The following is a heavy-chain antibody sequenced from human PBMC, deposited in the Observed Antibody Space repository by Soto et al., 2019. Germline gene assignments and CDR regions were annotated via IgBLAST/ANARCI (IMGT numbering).Heavy chain of an antibody. V-gene: IGHV3-33*01. CDR3: ARDMKAGTGGWFDP. CDR1: GFTFSSYG. D-gene: IGHD6-19*01. J-gene: IGHJ5*02. CDR2: IWYDGSNK. Sequence: TGGSLRLSCAASGFTFSSYGMHWVRQAPGKGLEWVAVIWYDGSNKYYADSVKGRFTISRDNSKNTLYLQMNSLRAEDTAVYYCARDMKAGTGGWFDPWGQGTLVTVS.